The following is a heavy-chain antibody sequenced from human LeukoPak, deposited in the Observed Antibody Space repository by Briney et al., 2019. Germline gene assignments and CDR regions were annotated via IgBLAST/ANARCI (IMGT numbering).Heavy chain of an antibody. CDR2: ISGSGGST. J-gene: IGHJ4*02. CDR3: ARDEDGSGSYYNGEVDY. Sequence: GGSLRLSCAASGFTFSTYAMSWVRQAPGKGLEWVSAISGSGGSTYYADSVKGRFTISRDNSKNTLYLQMSSLRAEDTAVYYCARDEDGSGSYYNGEVDYWGQGTLVTVSS. V-gene: IGHV3-23*01. D-gene: IGHD3-10*01. CDR1: GFTFSTYA.